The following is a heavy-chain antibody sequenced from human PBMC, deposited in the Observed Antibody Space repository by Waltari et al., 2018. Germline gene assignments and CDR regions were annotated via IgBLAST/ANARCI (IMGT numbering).Heavy chain of an antibody. CDR3: TRGGDDSSWYWRN. V-gene: IGHV3-7*01. D-gene: IGHD6-13*01. J-gene: IGHJ4*02. CDR2: INQDGSEK. Sequence: EVQLVESGGGCVQPGGSVRLSCAASGSTFRTSWMTWVRQAPGKGLEWVANINQDGSEKYSVESVKGRFTISRDNAKNSLYLQLNSLRADDTAVYYCTRGGDDSSWYWRNWGQGTLVTVSS. CDR1: GSTFRTSW.